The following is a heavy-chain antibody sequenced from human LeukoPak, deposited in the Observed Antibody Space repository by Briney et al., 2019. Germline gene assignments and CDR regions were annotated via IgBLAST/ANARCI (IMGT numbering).Heavy chain of an antibody. CDR1: GYTFTSYG. D-gene: IGHD3-10*01. CDR2: ISAYNGNT. V-gene: IGHV1-18*01. CDR3: ARDPTGRSLWFGDGPYYYYGMDV. J-gene: IGHJ6*02. Sequence: ASVKVSCKASGYTFTSYGISWVRQAPGQGLEWMGWISAYNGNTNYAQKLQGRVTMTTDTSTSTAYMELRSLRSDDTAVYYCARDPTGRSLWFGDGPYYYYGMDVWGQGTTVTVSS.